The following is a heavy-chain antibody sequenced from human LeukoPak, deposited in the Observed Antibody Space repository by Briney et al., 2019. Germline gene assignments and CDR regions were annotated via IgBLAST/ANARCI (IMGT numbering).Heavy chain of an antibody. J-gene: IGHJ4*02. CDR1: GFTFSDSY. D-gene: IGHD3-3*01. CDR2: ISGSGHDI. V-gene: IGHV3-11*06. Sequence: GGSLRLSCAASGFTFSDSYMTWVRQAPGKGVEWVAYISGSGHDINYSDSVKGRFTISRDNAKNSLYLQMNSLRAEDTAVYYCARDVTGYDFWSGYYTIYFDYWGQGTLVTVSS. CDR3: ARDVTGYDFWSGYYTIYFDY.